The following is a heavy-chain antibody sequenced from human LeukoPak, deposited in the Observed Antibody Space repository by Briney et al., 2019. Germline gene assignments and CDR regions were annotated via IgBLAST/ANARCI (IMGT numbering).Heavy chain of an antibody. CDR3: ARATRYGSEIDY. Sequence: GGSLRLSCAASGFTFSSHSMNWVRKAPGKGMEWVSYISSSTGIINYADSVKGRFTISRDNAKNSVYLQMNSLRDEDTAVYYCARATRYGSEIDYWGQGTLVTVSS. CDR1: GFTFSSHS. D-gene: IGHD3-10*01. V-gene: IGHV3-48*02. J-gene: IGHJ4*02. CDR2: ISSSTGII.